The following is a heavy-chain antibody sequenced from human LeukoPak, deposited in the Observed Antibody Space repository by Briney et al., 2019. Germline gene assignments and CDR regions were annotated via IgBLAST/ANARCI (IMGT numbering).Heavy chain of an antibody. CDR2: MNPNSGNT. V-gene: IGHV1-8*01. CDR3: ARGLWGGYCSGGSCLGFDP. J-gene: IGHJ5*02. Sequence: ASVKVSCKASGYTFTSYDINWGRQATGQGLEWMGWMNPNSGNTGYAQKFQGRVTMTRNTSISTAYMELSSLRSEDTAVYYCARGLWGGYCSGGSCLGFDPWGQGTLVTVSS. D-gene: IGHD2-15*01. CDR1: GYTFTSYD.